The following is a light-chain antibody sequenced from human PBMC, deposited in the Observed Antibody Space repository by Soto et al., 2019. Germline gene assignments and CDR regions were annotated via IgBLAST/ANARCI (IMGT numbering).Light chain of an antibody. J-gene: IGKJ5*01. CDR1: QDISNY. V-gene: IGKV1-33*01. CDR2: DAS. CDR3: QQYDNLPIP. Sequence: DIQMTQSPSSLSASVGDRVTITCQASQDISNYLNWYQQKPGKAPKLLIYDASNLETGVPSRFSGSGSGTDFTFTISSLQPEDIATYYCQQYDNLPIPVGQGTRLEIK.